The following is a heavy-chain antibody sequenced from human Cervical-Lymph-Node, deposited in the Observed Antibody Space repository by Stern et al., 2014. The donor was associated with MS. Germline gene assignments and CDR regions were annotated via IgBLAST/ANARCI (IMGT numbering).Heavy chain of an antibody. J-gene: IGHJ4*02. CDR2: FNPSGGKT. D-gene: IGHD1-1*01. V-gene: IGHV1-46*01. Sequence: VQLVESGAEIRKPWASVKISCEASGYTFTTYYMHWVRQAPGQGLEWVALFNPSGGKTTYAQRFQGRVTVTGDTSTSTVYMELTGLRSEDTAVYDCARVLSLATSDSWGQGTLVIVSS. CDR3: ARVLSLATSDS. CDR1: GYTFTTYY.